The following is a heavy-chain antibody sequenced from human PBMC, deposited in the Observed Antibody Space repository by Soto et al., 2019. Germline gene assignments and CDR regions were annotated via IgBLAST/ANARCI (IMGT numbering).Heavy chain of an antibody. Sequence: HPGGSLRLSCAASGFTFDDYAIHWVRQAPGKGLEWVSGISWNSGSIGYADSVKGRFTISRDNAKKSLYLQMNSLRAEDTALYYCAKDMGGSGSPDYYYGMDVWGQGTTVTVSS. V-gene: IGHV3-9*01. J-gene: IGHJ6*02. CDR3: AKDMGGSGSPDYYYGMDV. CDR1: GFTFDDYA. CDR2: ISWNSGSI. D-gene: IGHD3-10*01.